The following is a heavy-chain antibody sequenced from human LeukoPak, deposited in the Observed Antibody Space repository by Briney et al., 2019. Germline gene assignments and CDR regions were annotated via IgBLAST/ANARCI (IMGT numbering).Heavy chain of an antibody. J-gene: IGHJ4*02. V-gene: IGHV5-51*01. CDR2: IYPGDSDT. CDR3: ARPKSVQEGSLDH. D-gene: IGHD3-10*01. CDR1: EDSFTSYW. Sequence: GESLKISCKGSEDSFTSYWIDWVRQMPGKSLEWMRIIYPGDSDTRYSPSFQGQVTISADKSISTAYLQWSSLKASDTAMYYCARPKSVQEGSLDHWGQGSLVTVSS.